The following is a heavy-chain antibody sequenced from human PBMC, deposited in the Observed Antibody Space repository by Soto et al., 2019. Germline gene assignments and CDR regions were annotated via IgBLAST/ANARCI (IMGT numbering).Heavy chain of an antibody. D-gene: IGHD3-3*01. Sequence: GSVTGSCKACGYTFTGYYMDWVRQATGQGLEWMGCMNPNSGNTGYAQKFQGRVTMTRNASISTAYMELSSLRSEDTAVYYCARGSCYDFSSGYPPGSCYYGMDVWGQGTTVTVS. V-gene: IGHV1-8*02. J-gene: IGHJ6*02. CDR2: MNPNSGNT. CDR3: ARGSCYDFSSGYPPGSCYYGMDV. CDR1: GYTFTGYY.